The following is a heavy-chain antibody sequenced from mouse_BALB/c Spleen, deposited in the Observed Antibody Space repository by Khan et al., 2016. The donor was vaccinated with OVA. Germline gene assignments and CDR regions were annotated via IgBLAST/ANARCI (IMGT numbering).Heavy chain of an antibody. J-gene: IGHJ3*01. CDR2: IDPFNADT. Sequence: VQLQQPGPELMKPGASVKISCKASGYSFTSYYMHWMKQSHGKSLEWIGYIDPFNADTDYNQKFKGKATLTVDKSSNTAYMHLTSLTSEDSAVYYCARGTFAYGGQGTLVTVSA. CDR3: ARGTFAY. V-gene: IGHV1S135*01. D-gene: IGHD3-3*01. CDR1: GYSFTSYY.